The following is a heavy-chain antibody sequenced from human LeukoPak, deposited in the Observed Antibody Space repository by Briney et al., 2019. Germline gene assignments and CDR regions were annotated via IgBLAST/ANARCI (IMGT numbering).Heavy chain of an antibody. D-gene: IGHD3-10*01. CDR3: AKGIRGDTTSCPGY. J-gene: IGHJ4*02. Sequence: GGSLRLSCAASGFTFSSYSMNWVRQAPGKGLEWVSSISSSSSYIYYADSVKGRFTISRDNAKNSLYLQMNSLRPEDTAVYYCAKGIRGDTTSCPGYWGQGTLVTVSS. V-gene: IGHV3-21*01. CDR1: GFTFSSYS. CDR2: ISSSSSYI.